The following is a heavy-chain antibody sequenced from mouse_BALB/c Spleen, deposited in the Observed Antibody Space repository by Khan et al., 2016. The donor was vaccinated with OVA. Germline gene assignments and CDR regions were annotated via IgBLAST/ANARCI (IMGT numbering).Heavy chain of an antibody. Sequence: VQLKESGPGLVKPSQSLSLTCTVTGYSITSGYAWNWIRQFPGNKLEWMGYISYSGVTSYTPSLKSRISITRDTSKNQFFLQLNSVTTEDTATYYCARCNSYGYCFNYWGQGTTLTVSS. CDR3: ARCNSYGYCFNY. D-gene: IGHD1-1*01. J-gene: IGHJ2*01. V-gene: IGHV3-2*02. CDR2: ISYSGVT. CDR1: GYSITSGYA.